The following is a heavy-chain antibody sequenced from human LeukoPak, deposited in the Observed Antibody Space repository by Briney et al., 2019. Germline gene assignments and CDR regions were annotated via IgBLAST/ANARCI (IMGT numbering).Heavy chain of an antibody. CDR3: ARPYYYDSRIDP. V-gene: IGHV4-30-4*01. Sequence: SETLSLTCTDPGGSISSGDYYRSWIRQPPGKGLEWIAYMYYSGSTYYNPSLKSRVTMSADTSKNHLYLKLSSVTAADTAVYYCARPYYYDSRIDPWGQGILVTVSS. D-gene: IGHD3-22*01. J-gene: IGHJ5*02. CDR1: GGSISSGDYY. CDR2: MYYSGST.